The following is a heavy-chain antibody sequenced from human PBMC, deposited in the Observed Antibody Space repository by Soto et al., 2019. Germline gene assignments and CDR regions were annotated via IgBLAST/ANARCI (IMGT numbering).Heavy chain of an antibody. D-gene: IGHD2-8*01. Sequence: QVQLVHSGAEVKKPGASVRVSCKASGYTFTSYGISWVRQAPGQGLEWMGWISAYNGNTNYAQKLQGRVTMTTDTSTSTAYMELRSLRSDDTAVYYCARVFCTNGVCYRRAWFEPWGQGTLVTVSS. CDR2: ISAYNGNT. CDR3: ARVFCTNGVCYRRAWFEP. J-gene: IGHJ5*02. V-gene: IGHV1-18*04. CDR1: GYTFTSYG.